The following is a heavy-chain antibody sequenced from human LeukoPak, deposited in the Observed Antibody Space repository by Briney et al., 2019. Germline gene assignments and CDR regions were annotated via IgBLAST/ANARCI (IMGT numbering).Heavy chain of an antibody. CDR1: GFSFRSYA. J-gene: IGHJ4*02. D-gene: IGHD1-26*01. Sequence: PGGSLRLSCAASGFSFRSYAMGWVRQAPGKGLEWVSALNGGSGSTYYADSVKGRFTISRDNSENTLYLQMNSLRVEDTAIYYCARDRGSYRPIDYWGQGTLVTVSS. CDR2: LNGGSGST. V-gene: IGHV3-23*01. CDR3: ARDRGSYRPIDY.